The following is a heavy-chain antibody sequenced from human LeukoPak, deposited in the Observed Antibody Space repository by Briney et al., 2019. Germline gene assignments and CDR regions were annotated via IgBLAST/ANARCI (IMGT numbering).Heavy chain of an antibody. J-gene: IGHJ4*02. CDR1: GGSIISSNYY. Sequence: PSETLSLTCSVSGGSIISSNYYWGWIRQPPGKGLEWIGSIYQSGSGSSYYNPSLKSRVTISGDTSKHQFFLRLSSVTAADTAVYYCASTLRFLPYRRFDYWGQGTLVTVPS. D-gene: IGHD3-3*01. V-gene: IGHV4-39*01. CDR3: ASTLRFLPYRRFDY. CDR2: IYQSGSGSS.